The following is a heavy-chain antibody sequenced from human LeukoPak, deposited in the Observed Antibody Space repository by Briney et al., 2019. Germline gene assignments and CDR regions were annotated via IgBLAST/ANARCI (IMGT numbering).Heavy chain of an antibody. CDR1: GYTFRNYG. J-gene: IGHJ4*02. CDR3: ARDPTNTSGYYAYFDY. D-gene: IGHD5-12*01. V-gene: IGHV1-18*01. Sequence: GASVKVSCKASGYTFRNYGITWVRQAPGQGLEWMGWISAYNGDTHYALNLQGRVTMTTDTSTSTAYMELRSLRSDDTALYYCARDPTNTSGYYAYFDYWGQGTLVTVSS. CDR2: ISAYNGDT.